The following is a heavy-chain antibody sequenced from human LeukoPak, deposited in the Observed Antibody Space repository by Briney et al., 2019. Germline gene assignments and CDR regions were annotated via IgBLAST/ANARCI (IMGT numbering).Heavy chain of an antibody. J-gene: IGHJ4*02. CDR2: IKQDGSEK. V-gene: IGHV3-7*01. Sequence: GGSLRLSCAASGFTFSSYGMLWVRQAPGKGLEWVANIKQDGSEKYYVDSVKGRYTISRDNAKNSLYLQMNSLRAEDTAVYYCAREVTPYYWGQGTLVTVSS. CDR3: AREVTPYY. CDR1: GFTFSSYG. D-gene: IGHD2-21*02.